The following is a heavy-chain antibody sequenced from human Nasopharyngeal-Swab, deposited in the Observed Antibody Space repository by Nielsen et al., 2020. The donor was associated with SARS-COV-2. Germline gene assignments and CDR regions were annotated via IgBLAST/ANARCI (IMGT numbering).Heavy chain of an antibody. D-gene: IGHD2-2*01. CDR2: IYSGGNT. Sequence: GESLKISCAASGFTVSSNYMSWVRQAPGKGLEWVSVIYSGGNTYYADSVKGRFTISRDNSKNTLYLQMNSLRAEDTAVYYCARDLVVVPAAPGATDYWGQGTLVTVSS. J-gene: IGHJ4*02. CDR3: ARDLVVVPAAPGATDY. V-gene: IGHV3-66*02. CDR1: GFTVSSNY.